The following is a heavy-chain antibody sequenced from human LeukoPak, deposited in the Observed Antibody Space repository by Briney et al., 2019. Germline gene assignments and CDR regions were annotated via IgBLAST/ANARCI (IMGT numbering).Heavy chain of an antibody. CDR3: ARGAEAKVRGVIIPYFDY. CDR2: YYSGST. V-gene: IGHV4-59*08. J-gene: IGHJ4*02. D-gene: IGHD3-10*01. CDR1: GDSISSYY. Sequence: SETLSLACTVSGDSISSYYWTWIRQPPGKGLEWIGYYYSGSTNYNPSLNSRVTISVDTSKNQFSLKLSSVTAADTAVYYCARGAEAKVRGVIIPYFDYWGQGALVTVSS.